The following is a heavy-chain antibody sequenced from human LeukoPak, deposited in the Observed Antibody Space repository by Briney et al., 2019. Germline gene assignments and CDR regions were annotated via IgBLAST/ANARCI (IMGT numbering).Heavy chain of an antibody. D-gene: IGHD3-16*02. CDR3: ARDMITFGGVIHPSFDY. CDR2: IDWDDDK. J-gene: IGHJ4*02. V-gene: IGHV2-70*11. CDR1: GFSLSTSGMC. Sequence: SGPALVKPTQTLTLTCTFSGFSLSTSGMCVSWIRQPPGKSLEWLARIDWDDDKYYSTSLKTRLTISKDTSKNQVVLTMTNMDHVDTATYYCARDMITFGGVIHPSFDYWGQGTLVTVSS.